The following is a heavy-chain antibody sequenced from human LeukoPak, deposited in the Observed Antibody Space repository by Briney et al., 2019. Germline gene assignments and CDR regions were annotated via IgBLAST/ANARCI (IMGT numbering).Heavy chain of an antibody. CDR3: ARAPPVVTPYFDY. V-gene: IGHV3-30-3*01. D-gene: IGHD4-23*01. Sequence: GGSLRLSCAASGFTFSSYAMHWVRQAPGKGLEWVAVISYDGSNKYYADSVKGRFTISRDNSKNTVYLQMNRLRAEDTAVYYCARAPPVVTPYFDYWGQGTLVTVSS. CDR1: GFTFSSYA. J-gene: IGHJ4*02. CDR2: ISYDGSNK.